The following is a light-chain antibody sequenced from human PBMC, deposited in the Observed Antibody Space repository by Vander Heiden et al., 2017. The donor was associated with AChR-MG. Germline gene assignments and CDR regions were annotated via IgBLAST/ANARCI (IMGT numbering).Light chain of an antibody. CDR1: QSISNY. J-gene: IGKJ3*01. CDR3: QQRHTIPYT. Sequence: DIQMTQSPSSLSASVGDTVNITCRASQSISNYLNWYQQKPEKAPKVLMFGASSLQRGVPLRFNGSGSGTDFTLTNTMLQAEDFASYYCQQRHTIPYTFGYGTKVDI. CDR2: GAS. V-gene: IGKV1-39*01.